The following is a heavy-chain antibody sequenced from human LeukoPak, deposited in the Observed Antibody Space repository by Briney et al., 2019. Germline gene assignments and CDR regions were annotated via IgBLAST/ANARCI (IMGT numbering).Heavy chain of an antibody. J-gene: IGHJ3*02. Sequence: GASVKVSCKASGYTFTGYYMHWVRQAPGQGLEWMGWINPNSGGTNYAQKFQGRVTMTRDTSISTAYMELSRLRSDDTAVYYCARDRANIVGATNPFDIWGPGTMVTVSS. CDR1: GYTFTGYY. CDR3: ARDRANIVGATNPFDI. CDR2: INPNSGGT. V-gene: IGHV1-2*02. D-gene: IGHD1-26*01.